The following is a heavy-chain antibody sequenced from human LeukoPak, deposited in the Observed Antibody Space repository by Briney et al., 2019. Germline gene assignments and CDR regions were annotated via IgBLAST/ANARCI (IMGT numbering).Heavy chain of an antibody. V-gene: IGHV4-4*07. CDR3: ARDERTYYYDSSAYSYYYYYMDV. CDR2: IYTSGST. CDR1: GVSISSYY. J-gene: IGHJ6*03. Sequence: PSETLSLTCTVSGVSISSYYWSWLRQPAGKGLEWIGRIYTSGSTNYNPSLKSRVTMSVDTSTNPFSLTLSSVTAADTAVYYCARDERTYYYDSSAYSYYYYYMDVWGKGTTVTISS. D-gene: IGHD3-22*01.